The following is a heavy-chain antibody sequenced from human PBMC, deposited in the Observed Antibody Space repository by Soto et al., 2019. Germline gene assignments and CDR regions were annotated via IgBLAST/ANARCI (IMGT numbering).Heavy chain of an antibody. J-gene: IGHJ4*02. CDR3: ARGGYYFDY. V-gene: IGHV5-51*01. D-gene: IGHD3-3*01. CDR1: GYSFSSSW. Sequence: GESLTIFCQVSGYSFSSSWIAWVRQMPGKGLEWMGIIYPGDSDTRYSPSFQGQVTISSDKSISTAYLQWSSLKAADTAMYYCARGGYYFDYWGQGTMVTVSS. CDR2: IYPGDSDT.